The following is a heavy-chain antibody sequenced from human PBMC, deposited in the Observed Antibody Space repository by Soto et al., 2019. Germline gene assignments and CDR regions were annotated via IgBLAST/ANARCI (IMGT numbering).Heavy chain of an antibody. J-gene: IGHJ6*02. Sequence: QVQLVQSGAEVKKPGASVKVSCKASGYSFTSYGISWLRQAPGQGLEWMGWISAYNGNTNYAQKLQGRVTMTTDTSTSTAYMELRSLRSDDTAVYYCARAIFELVVAATYYYYYDMDVWGQGTTVTVSS. D-gene: IGHD2-15*01. V-gene: IGHV1-18*01. CDR3: ARAIFELVVAATYYYYYDMDV. CDR2: ISAYNGNT. CDR1: GYSFTSYG.